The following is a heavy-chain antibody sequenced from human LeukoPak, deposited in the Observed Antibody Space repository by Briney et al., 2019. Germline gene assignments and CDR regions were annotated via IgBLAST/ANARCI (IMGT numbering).Heavy chain of an antibody. CDR1: GFTFSSYA. CDR3: AKLGNYDILTGYDY. D-gene: IGHD3-9*01. J-gene: IGHJ4*02. V-gene: IGHV3-23*01. CDR2: ISGSGGST. Sequence: PGGSLRLSCAASGFTFSSYAMNWVRQAPGKGLEWVSAISGSGGSTYYADSVKGRFTISRDNSKNTLYLQMNSLRAEDTAVYYCAKLGNYDILTGYDYWGQGTLVTVSS.